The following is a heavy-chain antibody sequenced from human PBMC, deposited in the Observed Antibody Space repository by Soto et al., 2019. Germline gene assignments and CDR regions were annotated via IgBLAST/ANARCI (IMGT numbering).Heavy chain of an antibody. D-gene: IGHD6-19*01. J-gene: IGHJ4*02. CDR1: GYTFTNYV. CDR3: ARGTAAIPVASDYDFAY. CDR2: INPYNGNT. V-gene: IGHV1-18*04. Sequence: QVQLVQSGAEVKKPGASVKVTCKASGYTFTNYVISWVRQAPGQGLEWMGWINPYNGNTNYAQKFQDRVTMTTATSTNTAYMELTRLRSDDTALYYCARGTAAIPVASDYDFAYWGQGPLVSVSS.